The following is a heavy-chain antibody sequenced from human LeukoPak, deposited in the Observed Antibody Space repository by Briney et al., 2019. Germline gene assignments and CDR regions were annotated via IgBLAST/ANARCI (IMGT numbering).Heavy chain of an antibody. Sequence: SETLSLTCAVYGGSFSGYYWSWIRQPPGKGLEWIGEINHSGSTNYNPSLKSRVTISVDTSKNQFSLKLSSVTAADTAVYYCARCSGSYCLFDYWGQGTLVTVSS. D-gene: IGHD1-26*01. J-gene: IGHJ4*02. CDR3: ARCSGSYCLFDY. CDR2: INHSGST. CDR1: GGSFSGYY. V-gene: IGHV4-34*01.